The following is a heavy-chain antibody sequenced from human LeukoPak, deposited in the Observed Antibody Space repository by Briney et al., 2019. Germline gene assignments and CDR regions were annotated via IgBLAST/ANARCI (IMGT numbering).Heavy chain of an antibody. CDR2: INHGGST. V-gene: IGHV4-34*01. CDR3: ARLPPASYCSITSCRIGSWFDP. Sequence: KSSETLSLTCAVYGGSFSGYYWSWIRQPPGKGLEWMGEINHGGSTNYNPSLKSRVTISAHMSKYQFSLKLSSVTAADTAVYYCARLPPASYCSITSCRIGSWFDPWGQGTLVTVSS. CDR1: GGSFSGYY. J-gene: IGHJ5*02. D-gene: IGHD2-2*01.